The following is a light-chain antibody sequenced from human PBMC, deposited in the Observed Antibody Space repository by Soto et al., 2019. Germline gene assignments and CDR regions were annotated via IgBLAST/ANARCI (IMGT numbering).Light chain of an antibody. CDR2: GAS. CDR3: LQDYNYPRT. Sequence: AIQMTQSPSSLSASVGDRVTITCRASQGIRNDLGWYQQKPGKAPKLLIYGASSVQSGVPSRFSGSGSGTDFTLTVSSLQPEDFATYYCLQDYNYPRTFGQGTKVEIK. V-gene: IGKV1-6*01. CDR1: QGIRND. J-gene: IGKJ2*01.